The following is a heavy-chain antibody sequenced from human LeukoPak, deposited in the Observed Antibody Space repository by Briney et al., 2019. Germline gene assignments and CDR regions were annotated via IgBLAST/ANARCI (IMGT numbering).Heavy chain of an antibody. Sequence: SCKASGFTFSSYGMHWVRQAPGKGLEWVAVIWYDGSNKYYADSVKGRFTISRDNSKNTLYLQMNSLRAEDTAVYYCARANSGSYTTPPFFDYWGQGTLVTVSS. D-gene: IGHD1-26*01. V-gene: IGHV3-33*01. CDR3: ARANSGSYTTPPFFDY. CDR1: GFTFSSYG. CDR2: IWYDGSNK. J-gene: IGHJ4*02.